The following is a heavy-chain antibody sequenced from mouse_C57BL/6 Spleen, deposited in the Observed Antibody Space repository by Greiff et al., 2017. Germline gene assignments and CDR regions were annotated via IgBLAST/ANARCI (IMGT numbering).Heavy chain of an antibody. V-gene: IGHV1-64*01. CDR3: ARGDFYSFDY. Sequence: QVQLQQPGAELVKPGASVKLSCKASGYTFTSYWMHWVKQRPGQGLEWIGMIHPYSGSTNYNEKFKSKATLTVDKSSSKAYMQLSSLTSEDSAVYYCARGDFYSFDYWGQGTTLTVSS. D-gene: IGHD3-3*01. J-gene: IGHJ2*01. CDR1: GYTFTSYW. CDR2: IHPYSGST.